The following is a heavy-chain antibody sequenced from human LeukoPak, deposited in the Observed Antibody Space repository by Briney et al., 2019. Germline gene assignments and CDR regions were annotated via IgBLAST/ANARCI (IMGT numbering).Heavy chain of an antibody. CDR1: GFAVSANY. V-gene: IGHV3-66*01. J-gene: IGHJ4*02. D-gene: IGHD7-27*01. CDR2: HYSGSTT. Sequence: GGSLRLSCAASGFAVSANYMNWVRQAPGKGLEWVSVHYSGSTTYYADSVKGRFTISRDNAKTSLYLQMNSLRGEDTAVYYCVRNWGYFDYWGQGTLVTVSS. CDR3: VRNWGYFDY.